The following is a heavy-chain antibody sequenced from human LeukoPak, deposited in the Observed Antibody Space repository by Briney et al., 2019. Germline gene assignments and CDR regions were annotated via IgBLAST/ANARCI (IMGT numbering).Heavy chain of an antibody. D-gene: IGHD4-17*01. V-gene: IGHV3-23*01. Sequence: GGSLRLSCAASGFTFSSYGMSWVRQAPGKGLEWVSAISGSGGSTYYADSVKGRFTISRDNSKNTLYLQMNSLRAEDTAVYYCAKGGDGDNSLSYYYYMDVWGKGTTVTISS. J-gene: IGHJ6*03. CDR2: ISGSGGST. CDR1: GFTFSSYG. CDR3: AKGGDGDNSLSYYYYMDV.